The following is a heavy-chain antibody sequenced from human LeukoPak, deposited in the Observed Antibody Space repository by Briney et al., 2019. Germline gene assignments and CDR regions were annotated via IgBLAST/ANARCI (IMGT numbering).Heavy chain of an antibody. D-gene: IGHD2-2*01. CDR2: FDPEDGET. V-gene: IGHV1-24*01. CDR3: ARERRYDIVVVPAAMFDP. Sequence: ASVKVSCKVSGYTLTELSMHWVRQAPGKGLEWMGGFDPEDGETIYAQKFQGRVTITRDTSASTAYMELSSLRSEDTAVYYCARERRYDIVVVPAAMFDPWGQGTLVTVSS. CDR1: GYTLTELS. J-gene: IGHJ5*02.